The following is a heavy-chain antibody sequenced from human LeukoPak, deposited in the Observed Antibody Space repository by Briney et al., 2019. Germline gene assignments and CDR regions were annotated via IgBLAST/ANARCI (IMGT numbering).Heavy chain of an antibody. Sequence: GGSLRLSCAASGFTFSSYAMSWVRQAPGKGLEWVSAISGSGGSTYYADSVKGRFTISRDNSKNSLYLQMNSLRTEDTALYYCAKWFRAFDIWGQGTMVTVSS. CDR2: ISGSGGST. CDR1: GFTFSSYA. V-gene: IGHV3-23*01. J-gene: IGHJ3*02. CDR3: AKWFRAFDI. D-gene: IGHD3-10*01.